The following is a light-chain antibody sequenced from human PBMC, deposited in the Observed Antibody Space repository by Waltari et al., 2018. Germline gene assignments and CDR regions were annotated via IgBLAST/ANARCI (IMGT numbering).Light chain of an antibody. CDR2: KAS. J-gene: IGKJ1*01. CDR3: QQYRTNPWA. V-gene: IGKV1-5*03. Sequence: DIQMTQSPSILSASVGDRVTLTCRASQNINSWLAWYQQKPGMAPKLLISKASTLESGVPSRFSDSGSGTEFTLTISSLQPDDLATYYCQQYRTNPWAFGQGTKV. CDR1: QNINSW.